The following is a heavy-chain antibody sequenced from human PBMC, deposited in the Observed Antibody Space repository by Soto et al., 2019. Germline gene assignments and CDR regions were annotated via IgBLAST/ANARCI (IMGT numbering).Heavy chain of an antibody. V-gene: IGHV3-30*18. Sequence: PGGSLRLSCAASGFTFSSYGMHWVRQAPGKGLEWVAVISYDGSNKYYADSVKGRFTISRDNSKNTLYLQMNSLRAEDTAVYYCAKDLDYGDYNYGMDVWGQGTTVTVSS. CDR1: GFTFSSYG. J-gene: IGHJ6*02. CDR2: ISYDGSNK. D-gene: IGHD4-17*01. CDR3: AKDLDYGDYNYGMDV.